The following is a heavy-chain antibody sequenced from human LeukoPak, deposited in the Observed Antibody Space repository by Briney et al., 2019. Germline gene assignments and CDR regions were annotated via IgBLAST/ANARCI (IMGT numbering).Heavy chain of an antibody. V-gene: IGHV3-30*04. J-gene: IGHJ4*02. D-gene: IGHD3-10*01. Sequence: TGGSLRLSCAASGFTFSSYAMHWVRQAPGKELEWVAVISYDGSNKYYADSVKGRFTISRDNSKNTLYLQMNSLRAEDTAVYYCAREALGGGDFDYWGQGTLVTVSS. CDR3: AREALGGGDFDY. CDR1: GFTFSSYA. CDR2: ISYDGSNK.